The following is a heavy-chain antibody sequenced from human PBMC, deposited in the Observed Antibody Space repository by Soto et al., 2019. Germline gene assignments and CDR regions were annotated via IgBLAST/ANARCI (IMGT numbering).Heavy chain of an antibody. CDR2: IKQDGSKK. CDR1: GFTFSSYW. CDR3: ATSSQERYCSSTSCYAYYYYGMDV. Sequence: GGSLRLSCAASGFTFSSYWMRWVRQAPGKGLEWVANIKQDGSKKCYVDSVKGRFTISRDNAKNTLYLQMNSLRAEDTAVYYCATSSQERYCSSTSCYAYYYYGMDVWGQGTTVTVSS. D-gene: IGHD2-2*01. J-gene: IGHJ6*02. V-gene: IGHV3-7*01.